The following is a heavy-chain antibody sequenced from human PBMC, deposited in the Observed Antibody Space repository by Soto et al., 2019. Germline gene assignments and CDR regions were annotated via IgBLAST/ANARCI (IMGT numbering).Heavy chain of an antibody. CDR2: IHYTGSP. J-gene: IGHJ5*02. V-gene: IGHV4-59*11. D-gene: IGHD3-16*01. CDR3: ARGSGGVTPEWFDP. CDR1: GDSISCHY. Sequence: SETLSLTCTVSGDSISCHYWSWFRQPPGKGLESIGYIHYTGSPYYNPSLKSRITISVDTSKKQFSLKLSSVTAADTAVYYCARGSGGVTPEWFDPWGQGTLVTVSS.